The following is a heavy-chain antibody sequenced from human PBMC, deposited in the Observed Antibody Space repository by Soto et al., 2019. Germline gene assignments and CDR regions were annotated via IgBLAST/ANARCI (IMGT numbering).Heavy chain of an antibody. CDR1: GFTFSSYV. J-gene: IGHJ4*02. Sequence: EVQLLESGGGLVQPGGSLRLSCAASGFTFSSYVMSWVRQAPGKGLEWVSGITDSGGNTYYADSVKGRFTISRDNSKNTVYLQMNSLRAEDTAVYYCASLKDSFGSHVGNWGQGTLVTVSS. V-gene: IGHV3-23*01. CDR3: ASLKDSFGSHVGN. D-gene: IGHD3-3*01. CDR2: ITDSGGNT.